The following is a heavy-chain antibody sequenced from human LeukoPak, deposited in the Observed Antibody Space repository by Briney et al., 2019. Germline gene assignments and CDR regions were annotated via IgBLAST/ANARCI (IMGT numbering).Heavy chain of an antibody. Sequence: GGSLRLSCAASGFIFSSYAMSWVRQAPGKGLEWVSAISGSGGSTYYADSVKGRFTISRDNSKNTLYLQMNSLRAEDTAVYYCARIITGTHFDYWGQGTLVTVSS. CDR2: ISGSGGST. D-gene: IGHD1-20*01. CDR1: GFIFSSYA. V-gene: IGHV3-23*01. J-gene: IGHJ4*02. CDR3: ARIITGTHFDY.